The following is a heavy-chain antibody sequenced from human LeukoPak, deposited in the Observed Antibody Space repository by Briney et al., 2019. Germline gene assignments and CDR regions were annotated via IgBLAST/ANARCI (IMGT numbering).Heavy chain of an antibody. D-gene: IGHD6-13*01. Sequence: SETLSLTCTVSGGSISSYYWSWIRQPPRKGLEWIGYIYYSGSTNYNPSLKSRVTISVDTSKNQFSLKLSSVTAADTAVYYCARLGHSSSSLWGQGTLVTVSS. CDR1: GGSISSYY. CDR3: ARLGHSSSSL. V-gene: IGHV4-59*01. CDR2: IYYSGST. J-gene: IGHJ4*02.